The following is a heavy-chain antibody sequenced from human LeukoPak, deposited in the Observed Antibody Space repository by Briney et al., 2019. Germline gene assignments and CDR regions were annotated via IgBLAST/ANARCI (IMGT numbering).Heavy chain of an antibody. CDR3: ARGVGATFGN. J-gene: IGHJ4*02. CDR2: IYNSANT. D-gene: IGHD1-26*01. V-gene: IGHV4-39*01. CDR1: GDSISSSSYC. Sequence: SETLSLTCTVSGDSISSSSYCWDWIRQPPGKGLEWIGNIYNSANTHYNPSLKTRITMSVDTSKNQFSLKLNSVTAADAAVYYCARGVGATFGNWGQGTLVTVSS.